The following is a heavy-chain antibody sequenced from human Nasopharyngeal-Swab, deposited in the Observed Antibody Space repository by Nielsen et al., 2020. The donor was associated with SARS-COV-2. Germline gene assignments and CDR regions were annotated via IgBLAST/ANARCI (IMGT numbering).Heavy chain of an antibody. Sequence: GESLKIPCAASGFTFSSYAMHWVRQAPGKGLEWVAGISYDGRNKYYADSVKGRFTISRDNSKNTLYLQMNSLRAEDTAVYYCARDLHCSGGSCYSYGMDVWGQGTTVTVSS. D-gene: IGHD2-15*01. CDR2: ISYDGRNK. V-gene: IGHV3-30*04. CDR1: GFTFSSYA. CDR3: ARDLHCSGGSCYSYGMDV. J-gene: IGHJ6*02.